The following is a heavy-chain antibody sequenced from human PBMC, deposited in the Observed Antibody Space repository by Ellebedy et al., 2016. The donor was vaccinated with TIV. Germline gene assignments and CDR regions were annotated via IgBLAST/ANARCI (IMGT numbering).Heavy chain of an antibody. D-gene: IGHD2-15*01. V-gene: IGHV4-39*01. Sequence: SETLSLTXTVSGGSISSSSYYWGWIRQPPGKGLEWIGSIYYSGSTYYNPSLKSRVTISVDTSKNQFSLKLSSVTAADTAVYYCASHRVGDGFLGYWGQGTLVTVSS. CDR1: GGSISSSSYY. CDR2: IYYSGST. CDR3: ASHRVGDGFLGY. J-gene: IGHJ4*02.